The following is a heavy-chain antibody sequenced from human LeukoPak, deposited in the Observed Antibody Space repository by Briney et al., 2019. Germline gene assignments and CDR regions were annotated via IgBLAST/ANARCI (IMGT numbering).Heavy chain of an antibody. D-gene: IGHD3-10*02. CDR2: ITLSTSSI. CDR3: AELGITMIGGV. CDR1: GFTFSNYN. V-gene: IGHV3-48*04. J-gene: IGHJ6*04. Sequence: GGSLRLSCVASGFTFSNYNMNWVRQAPGKGLEWVSYITLSTSSIYNADSVKGRFTISRDNAKNSLYLQMNSLRAEGTAVYYCAELGITMIGGVWGKGTTVTISS.